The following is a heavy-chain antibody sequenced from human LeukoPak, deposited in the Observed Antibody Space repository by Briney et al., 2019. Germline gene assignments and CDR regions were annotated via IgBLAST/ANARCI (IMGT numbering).Heavy chain of an antibody. V-gene: IGHV3-7*01. CDR3: ARVDIVATISKYYFDY. J-gene: IGHJ4*02. D-gene: IGHD5-12*01. CDR2: IKQDGSEK. CDR1: GFTFSSHW. Sequence: GGSLRLSCAASGFTFSSHWMSWVRQAPGKGLEWVANIKQDGSEKYYVDSVKGRFTISRDNAKNSLYLQMNSLRAEDTAVYYCARVDIVATISKYYFDYWGQGTLVTVSS.